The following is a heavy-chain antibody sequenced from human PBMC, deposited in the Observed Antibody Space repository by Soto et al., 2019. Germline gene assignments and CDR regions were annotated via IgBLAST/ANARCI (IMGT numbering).Heavy chain of an antibody. V-gene: IGHV3-43*01. CDR1: GFTFDDYT. CDR3: AKDKGGYSGYGSYYYYGMDV. J-gene: IGHJ6*02. Sequence: EVQLVESGGVVVQPGGSLRLSCAASGFTFDDYTMHWVRQAPGKGLEWVSLISWDGGSTYYADSVKGRFTISRDNSKNSLYLQMNSLRTEDTALYYCAKDKGGYSGYGSYYYYGMDVWGQGTTVTFSS. CDR2: ISWDGGST. D-gene: IGHD5-12*01.